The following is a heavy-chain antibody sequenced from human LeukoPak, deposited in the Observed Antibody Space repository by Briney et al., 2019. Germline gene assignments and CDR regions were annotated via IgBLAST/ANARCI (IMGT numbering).Heavy chain of an antibody. V-gene: IGHV1-18*01. CDR2: ISAYNGNT. CDR1: GYTFTSYG. Sequence: ASVKVSCKASGYTFTSYGISWVRQAPGQGLEWMGWISAYNGNTNYAQKLQGRVTMTRDTSTSTVYMELSSLRSEDTAVYYCARKAGGSYRLDYWGQGTLVTVSS. CDR3: ARKAGGSYRLDY. J-gene: IGHJ4*02. D-gene: IGHD1-26*01.